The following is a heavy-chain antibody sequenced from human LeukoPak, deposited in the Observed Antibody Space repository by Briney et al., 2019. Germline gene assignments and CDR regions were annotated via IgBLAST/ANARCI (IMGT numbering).Heavy chain of an antibody. D-gene: IGHD3-22*01. Sequence: SSETLSLTCTVSGGSISSSSYYWGWIRQPPGKGLEWIGSIYYSGSTYYNPSLKCRVTISVDTSKNQFSLKLSSVTAADTAVYYCARQGYDSSEWFDPWGQGTLVTVSS. V-gene: IGHV4-39*01. CDR2: IYYSGST. CDR1: GGSISSSSYY. CDR3: ARQGYDSSEWFDP. J-gene: IGHJ5*02.